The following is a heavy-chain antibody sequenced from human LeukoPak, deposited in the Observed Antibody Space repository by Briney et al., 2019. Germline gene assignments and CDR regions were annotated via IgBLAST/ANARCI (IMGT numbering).Heavy chain of an antibody. D-gene: IGHD6-6*01. V-gene: IGHV3-23*01. CDR1: GSTFSSYG. CDR2: ISGSGGST. CDR3: AKVGSIAADFDY. Sequence: GRSLRLSCAASGSTFSSYGMRWVRQAPGKGLEWVSAISGSGGSTYYADSVKGRFTISRDNSKNTLYLQMNSLRAEDTAVYYCAKVGSIAADFDYWGQGTLVTVSS. J-gene: IGHJ4*02.